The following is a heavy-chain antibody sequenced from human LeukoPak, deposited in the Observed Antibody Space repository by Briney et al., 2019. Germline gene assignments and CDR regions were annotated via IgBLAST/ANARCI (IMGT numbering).Heavy chain of an antibody. CDR3: ARGRIPPHFDYVWGSFRYSYFDY. CDR2: ISSSGSSV. CDR1: GFTLSDYA. Sequence: GGSLRLSCAVSGFTLSDYAMNWVRQAPGKGLEWVSYISSSGSSVYYAASVKGRFTISRDNAKNSLYLQINSLRVEDTAVYYCARGRIPPHFDYVWGSFRYSYFDYWGQGTLVTVSS. V-gene: IGHV3-48*03. J-gene: IGHJ4*02. D-gene: IGHD3-16*02.